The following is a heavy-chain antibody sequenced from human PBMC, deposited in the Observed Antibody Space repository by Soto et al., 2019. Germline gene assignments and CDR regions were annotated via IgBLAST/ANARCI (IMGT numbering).Heavy chain of an antibody. V-gene: IGHV4-39*01. Sequence: QLQLQESGPGLVKPSETLSLTCTVSGGSISSSSYYWGWIRQPPGKVLEWIGSIYYSGRTYYNPSLKRRVTISVDTSKNQFSLKLSSVTASDTAVYYCARHEIEAAGKECDYWGQGTLVTVSS. CDR2: IYYSGRT. CDR1: GGSISSSSYY. D-gene: IGHD6-13*01. CDR3: ARHEIEAAGKECDY. J-gene: IGHJ4*02.